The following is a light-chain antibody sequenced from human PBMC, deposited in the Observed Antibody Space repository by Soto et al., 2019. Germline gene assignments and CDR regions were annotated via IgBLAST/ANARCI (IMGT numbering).Light chain of an antibody. CDR2: GAS. CDR3: QQYGSSPLT. V-gene: IGKV3-20*01. CDR1: QSVTDNY. J-gene: IGKJ4*01. Sequence: EIVLTQSPATLSLSPGERATLSCRASQSVTDNYLAWYQQKPGQAPRLVISGASSRTSGIPDRFSASGSGTDFTLTISRLEPEDFAVYYCQQYGSSPLTFGRGTKVEIK.